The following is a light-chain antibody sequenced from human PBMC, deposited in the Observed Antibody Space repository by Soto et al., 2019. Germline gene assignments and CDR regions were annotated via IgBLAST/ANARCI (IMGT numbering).Light chain of an antibody. V-gene: IGKV3-20*01. Sequence: EIVLTQSPATLSLSPGERATLSCRASQSVSNYLAWYQQKPGQAPRLLIYSAFSRATGIPDRFSGSGSGTDFTLTISRLEPEDFAVYYCQYYGSSPWTFGQGTKVEIK. J-gene: IGKJ1*01. CDR3: QYYGSSPWT. CDR1: QSVSNY. CDR2: SAF.